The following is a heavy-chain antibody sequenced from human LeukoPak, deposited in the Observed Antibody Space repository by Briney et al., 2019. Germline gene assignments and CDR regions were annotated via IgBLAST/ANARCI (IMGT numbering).Heavy chain of an antibody. V-gene: IGHV1-2*06. CDR1: GYTFTGYY. D-gene: IGHD1-26*01. J-gene: IGHJ4*02. CDR2: INPNSGGT. CDR3: ARAFNSISGSDDY. Sequence: GASVKVSCKASGYTFTGYYMHWVRQAPGQGLEWMGRINPNSGGTNYAQKFQGRVTMTRDTSISTAYMELSRLRSDDTAVYYCARAFNSISGSDDYWGQGTLVTVSS.